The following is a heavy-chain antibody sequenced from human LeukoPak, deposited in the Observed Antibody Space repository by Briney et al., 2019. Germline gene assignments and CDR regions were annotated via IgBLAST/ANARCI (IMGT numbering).Heavy chain of an antibody. CDR1: GFTFGDYL. Sequence: GRSLRLSCTASGFTFGDYLMSWFRQAPGKGLEWIGFISGGTTEYAASVKGRFTISRDDSTSIAYLQMNSLTTEDTAVYYCSRGSGWLSVYWGEGELVTVSS. V-gene: IGHV3-49*03. D-gene: IGHD6-19*01. CDR2: ISGGTT. J-gene: IGHJ4*02. CDR3: SRGSGWLSVY.